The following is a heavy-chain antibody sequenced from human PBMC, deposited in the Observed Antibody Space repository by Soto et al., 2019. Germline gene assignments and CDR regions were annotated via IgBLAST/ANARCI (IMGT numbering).Heavy chain of an antibody. D-gene: IGHD3-10*02. V-gene: IGHV3-74*01. Sequence: GGARRRSWAASGCTFSSDWIHWGRQAPGKWLVLFSRININGSSTXXADSVKGRXPISRDNAKNTXYLQLXSLRAEDTAVYYCATLGSVSSPDHWGQGX. CDR3: ATLGSVSSPDH. CDR1: GCTFSSDW. J-gene: IGHJ4*02. CDR2: ININGSST.